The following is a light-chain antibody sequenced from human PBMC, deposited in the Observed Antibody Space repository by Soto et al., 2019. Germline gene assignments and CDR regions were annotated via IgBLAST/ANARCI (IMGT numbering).Light chain of an antibody. CDR1: QSVTSNY. V-gene: IGKV3-20*01. J-gene: IGKJ1*01. CDR3: QQYGSSLTWT. Sequence: EVVLTQSPGTVSLSPGERATLSCRASQSVTSNYLAWYQQKPGQAPRLIIYAASSRATGIPDRFSGSGSGTDFSLAITRLEPEDFAVYYCQQYGSSLTWTFGQGTKVEI. CDR2: AAS.